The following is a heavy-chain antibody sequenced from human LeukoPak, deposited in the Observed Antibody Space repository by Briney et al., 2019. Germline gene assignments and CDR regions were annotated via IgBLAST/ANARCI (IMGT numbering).Heavy chain of an antibody. V-gene: IGHV4-59*08. Sequence: PSQTLSLTCTVSGGSTSSYYWGWIRQPPGKGLGWIGYIYYSGSTNYNPSLKSRVTISVDPSKNQFSLQLSSVTAADTAVYYCARLYPAYYYYGMDVWGQGTTVTVSS. CDR2: IYYSGST. CDR3: ARLYPAYYYYGMDV. CDR1: GGSTSSYY. J-gene: IGHJ6*02.